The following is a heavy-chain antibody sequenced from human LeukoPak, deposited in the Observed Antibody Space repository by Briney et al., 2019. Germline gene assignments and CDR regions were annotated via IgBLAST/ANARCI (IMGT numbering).Heavy chain of an antibody. J-gene: IGHJ4*02. CDR2: INPNSGGT. CDR3: ARARLSDGYNYFDY. CDR1: GYTFTGYY. D-gene: IGHD5-24*01. Sequence: GASVKVSCKASGYTFTGYYMHWVRQAPGQGLEWMGWINPNSGGTNYAQKFQGRVTMTRDTSISTAYMELSRLRSDDTAVYYCARARLSDGYNYFDYWGQGTLVTVSS. V-gene: IGHV1-2*02.